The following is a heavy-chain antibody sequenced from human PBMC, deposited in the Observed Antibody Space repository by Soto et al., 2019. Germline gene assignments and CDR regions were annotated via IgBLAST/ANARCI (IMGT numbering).Heavy chain of an antibody. D-gene: IGHD3-22*01. Sequence: QVQLVESGGGVVQPGRSLRLSCAASGFTFSSYAMHWVRQAPGKGLEWVAVISYDGSNKYYADSVKGRFTISRDNSKNTLYLQMNSLRAEDTAVYYCARDIHTMIVVVIPDAFDIWGQGTMVTVSS. CDR3: ARDIHTMIVVVIPDAFDI. CDR1: GFTFSSYA. J-gene: IGHJ3*02. CDR2: ISYDGSNK. V-gene: IGHV3-30-3*01.